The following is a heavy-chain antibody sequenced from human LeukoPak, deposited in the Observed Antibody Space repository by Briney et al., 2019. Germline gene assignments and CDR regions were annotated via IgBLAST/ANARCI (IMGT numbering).Heavy chain of an antibody. D-gene: IGHD3-22*01. CDR3: ARRGVVIRVILVGFHKEAYYFDS. J-gene: IGHJ4*02. CDR2: ISGSGGGT. CDR1: GITLSNNG. V-gene: IGHV3-23*01. Sequence: GGSLRLPCAVSGITLSNNGMSWVRQAPGKGLEWVAGISGSGGGTNYADSVKGRFTISRDNPKNTLYLQMNSLTVKDTAVYFCARRGVVIRVILVGFHKEAYYFDSWGQGALVTVSS.